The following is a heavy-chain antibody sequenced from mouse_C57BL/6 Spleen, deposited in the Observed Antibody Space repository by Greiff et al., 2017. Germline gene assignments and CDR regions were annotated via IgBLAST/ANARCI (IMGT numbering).Heavy chain of an antibody. D-gene: IGHD2-5*01. CDR2: ISYDGSN. J-gene: IGHJ2*01. CDR3: ASDNSNYYYFDY. CDR1: GYSITSGYY. V-gene: IGHV3-6*01. Sequence: EVKLMESGPGLVKPSQSLSLTCSVTGYSITSGYYWNWIRQFPGNKLEWMGYISYDGSNKYNPSLKNRISITRDTSKNQFFLKLNSVTTEDTATYYCASDNSNYYYFDYWGQGTTLTVSS.